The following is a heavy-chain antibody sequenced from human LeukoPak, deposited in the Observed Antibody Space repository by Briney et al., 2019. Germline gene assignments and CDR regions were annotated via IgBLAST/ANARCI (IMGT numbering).Heavy chain of an antibody. V-gene: IGHV4-34*01. D-gene: IGHD6-13*01. J-gene: IGHJ4*02. CDR1: GGSFSGYY. CDR3: ARHVREPIRSSWYLTTLYYFDY. CDR2: INHSGST. Sequence: SETLSLTCAVYGGSFSGYYWSWIRQPPGKGLEWIGEINHSGSTNYNPSLKSRVTISVDTSKNQFSLKLSSVTAADTAVYYCARHVREPIRSSWYLTTLYYFDYWGQGTLVTVSS.